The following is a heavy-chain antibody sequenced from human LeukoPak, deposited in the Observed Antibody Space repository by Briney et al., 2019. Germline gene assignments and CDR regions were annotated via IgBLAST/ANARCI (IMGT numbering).Heavy chain of an antibody. J-gene: IGHJ4*02. CDR1: GASFSSGDQY. D-gene: IGHD3-22*01. CDR2: IHPSGRL. Sequence: PSQTLSLTCTVSGASFSSGDQYWIWLRQSPGTGLEWIGSIHPSGRLYNNPSLESRVTISIDTSKNQFSLNLNSVTAADTAVYFCSRGLDSRKLGYWGQGTLVTVSS. V-gene: IGHV4-31*03. CDR3: SRGLDSRKLGY.